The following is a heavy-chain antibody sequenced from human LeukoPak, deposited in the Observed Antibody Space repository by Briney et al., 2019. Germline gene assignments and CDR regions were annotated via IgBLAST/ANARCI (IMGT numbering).Heavy chain of an antibody. J-gene: IGHJ4*02. D-gene: IGHD6-19*01. CDR1: GFTFSSYG. Sequence: PGGSLRLSCAVSGFTFSSYGMHWVRQAPGKGLEWVAVISYDGSNKYYADSVKGRFTISRDNSKNTLYLQMNSLRAEDTAVYYCAIIGGIAVAGTDYWGQGTLVTVSS. V-gene: IGHV3-30*03. CDR3: AIIGGIAVAGTDY. CDR2: ISYDGSNK.